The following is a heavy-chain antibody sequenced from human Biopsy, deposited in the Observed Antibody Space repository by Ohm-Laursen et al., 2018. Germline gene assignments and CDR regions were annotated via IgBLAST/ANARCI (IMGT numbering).Heavy chain of an antibody. CDR3: VRGVDYYDPYHYYALDV. J-gene: IGHJ6*02. V-gene: IGHV4-34*01. D-gene: IGHD3-22*01. Sequence: SLTLSFTSAVNGESFNGYYWSWIRQTPGKGLEGIGEINHSGRTNYNPSLKSRVTISVDTSKNQFSLKVRSVTAADTAVYYCVRGVDYYDPYHYYALDVWGQGTTVTVSS. CDR1: GESFNGYY. CDR2: INHSGRT.